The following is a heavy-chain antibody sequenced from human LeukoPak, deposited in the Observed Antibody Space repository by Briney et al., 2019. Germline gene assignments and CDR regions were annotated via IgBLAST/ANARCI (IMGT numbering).Heavy chain of an antibody. D-gene: IGHD3-3*01. CDR2: IYYSGTT. Sequence: KSSETLSLTCTVSGGSISSHYWSWIRRPPGKGLEWIGYIYYSGTTNYNPPLKSRVTISVDTTKNQFSLKLSSVTAADTAVYYCARDTLGGGVVTHWYFDLWGRGTLVTVSS. CDR1: GGSISSHY. V-gene: IGHV4-59*11. J-gene: IGHJ2*01. CDR3: ARDTLGGGVVTHWYFDL.